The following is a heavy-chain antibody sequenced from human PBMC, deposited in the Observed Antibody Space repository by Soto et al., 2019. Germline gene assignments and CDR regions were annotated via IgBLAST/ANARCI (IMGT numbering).Heavy chain of an antibody. D-gene: IGHD1-26*01. CDR3: ARGHSGSYPN. CDR2: IYYSGST. CDR1: GGSISSYY. J-gene: IGHJ4*02. Sequence: SETLSLTCTVSGGSISSYYWSWFRQPPGKGLEWIGYIYYSGSTNYNPSLKSRVTISVDTSKNQFSLKLSSVTAADTAVYYCARGHSGSYPNWGQGTLVTVSS. V-gene: IGHV4-59*01.